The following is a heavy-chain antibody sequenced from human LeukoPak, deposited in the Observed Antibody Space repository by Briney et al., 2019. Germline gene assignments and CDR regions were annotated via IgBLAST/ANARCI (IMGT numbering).Heavy chain of an antibody. D-gene: IGHD3-22*01. Sequence: PGGSLRLSCAASGITLNSYAMSWVRQAPGKGLEWVSTISGGSTYYADSVKGRFTISRDNSKNTLYLQMNSLRAEDTAVYYCAKGQDSSGYYYGPLFDYWGQGTLVTVSS. CDR2: ISGGST. CDR3: AKGQDSSGYYYGPLFDY. J-gene: IGHJ4*02. CDR1: GITLNSYA. V-gene: IGHV3-23*01.